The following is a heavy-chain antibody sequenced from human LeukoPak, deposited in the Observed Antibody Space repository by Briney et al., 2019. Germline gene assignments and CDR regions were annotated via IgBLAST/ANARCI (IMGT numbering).Heavy chain of an antibody. CDR2: VKEDGSQK. J-gene: IGHJ4*02. Sequence: GGSLRPSCAASGFTFSHYWMTWVRQAPGKGLEWVANVKEDGSQKTYVDSVKGRFTISRDNAKNSLFLQMNNVRAEDTAVYYCARYTYKHDCWGQGTLVTVSS. CDR1: GFTFSHYW. V-gene: IGHV3-7*01. CDR3: ARYTYKHDC. D-gene: IGHD5-24*01.